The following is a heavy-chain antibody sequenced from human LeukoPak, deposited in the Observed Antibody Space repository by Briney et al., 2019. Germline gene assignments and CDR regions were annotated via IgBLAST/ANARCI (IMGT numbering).Heavy chain of an antibody. V-gene: IGHV3-7*01. CDR2: LHADGNEK. Sequence: GGSLRLSCATAGFILSGDWMGWVRQAPGKGPGWVARLHADGNEKYYVDSVKGRFTISRDNAKNSLYLQMNSLRVEDTAVYYCARGGYSFDYRGQGTLVTVSS. CDR3: ARGGYSFDY. D-gene: IGHD5-12*01. CDR1: GFILSGDW. J-gene: IGHJ4*02.